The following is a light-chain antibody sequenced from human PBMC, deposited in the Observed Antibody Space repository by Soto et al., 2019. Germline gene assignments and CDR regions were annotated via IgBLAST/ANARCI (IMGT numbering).Light chain of an antibody. CDR1: QSVSNS. J-gene: IGKJ4*01. CDR2: DAS. Sequence: DIVLTQSPATLSLSPGERASLSCRASQSVSNSLAWYQQKLGQPPRLLIYDASTRATGVPARFSGSGSGTDFTLTISSLEPEDLAVYYCQQRTSWPLLTFGGGTKVEIK. V-gene: IGKV3-11*01. CDR3: QQRTSWPLLT.